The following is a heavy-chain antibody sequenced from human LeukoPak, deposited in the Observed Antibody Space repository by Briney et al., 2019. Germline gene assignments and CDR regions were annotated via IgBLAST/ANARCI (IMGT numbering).Heavy chain of an antibody. CDR1: GGSVSSGSYY. CDR3: ARVFGELLSYWYFDL. V-gene: IGHV4-31*03. D-gene: IGHD3-10*02. CDR2: IYYSGST. Sequence: SETLSLTCTVSGGSVSSGSYYWSWIRQPPGKGLEWIGYIYYSGSTYYNPSLKSRVTISVDTSKNQFSLKLSSVTAADTAVYYCARVFGELLSYWYFDLWGRGTLVTVSS. J-gene: IGHJ2*01.